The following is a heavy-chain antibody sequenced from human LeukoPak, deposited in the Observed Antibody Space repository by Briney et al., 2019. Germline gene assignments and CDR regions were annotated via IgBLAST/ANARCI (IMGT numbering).Heavy chain of an antibody. J-gene: IGHJ3*02. Sequence: GGSLRLSCAASGFIFSTYAMSWVRQAPGKGLDWVSGISGSGGNTYYADSVKGRFTISRDNSKNTLYLQMNSLRADDTAIYYCAKGFCSGRSCYSVDDAFDIWGQGTMVTVSS. V-gene: IGHV3-23*01. D-gene: IGHD2-15*01. CDR1: GFIFSTYA. CDR2: ISGSGGNT. CDR3: AKGFCSGRSCYSVDDAFDI.